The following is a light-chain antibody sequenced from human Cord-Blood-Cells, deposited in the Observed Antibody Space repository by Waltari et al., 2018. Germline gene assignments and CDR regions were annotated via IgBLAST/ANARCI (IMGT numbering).Light chain of an antibody. V-gene: IGLV2-14*01. CDR1: SRDVGGYNY. J-gene: IGLJ3*02. CDR3: RYYTGSSSWV. CDR2: DVS. Sequence: SSLPPPPSVSRSRGESVNSSGPGSSRDVGGYNYVSWYQRHPGKAPKLMIYDVSKRPSGVYQRFSGSKSGKTASLSISGLQGEEGGGYYCRYYTGSSSWVFGGGTKLTVL.